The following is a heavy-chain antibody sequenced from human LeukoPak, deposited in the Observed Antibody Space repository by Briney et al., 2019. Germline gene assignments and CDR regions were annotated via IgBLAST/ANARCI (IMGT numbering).Heavy chain of an antibody. D-gene: IGHD3-22*01. CDR3: AGFFYDSSGAAFDI. J-gene: IGHJ3*02. CDR2: FIPIFGSP. V-gene: IGHV1-69*05. CDR1: VPTFTSYA. Sequence: SVKVSCKASVPTFTSYAINWVRQAPGQGLEWMGGFIPIFGSPTYAQTFQGRVTFTTDESTYTAFMELSNLRSDDTAVFYCAGFFYDSSGAAFDIWGQGTMVTVSP.